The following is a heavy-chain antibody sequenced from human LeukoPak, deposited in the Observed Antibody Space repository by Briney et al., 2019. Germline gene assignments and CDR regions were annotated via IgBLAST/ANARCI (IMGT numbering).Heavy chain of an antibody. CDR1: GFTFSSYA. CDR3: AKDYFYGSGSFGDWFDP. D-gene: IGHD3-10*01. CDR2: ISGSGGST. J-gene: IGHJ5*02. V-gene: IGHV3-23*01. Sequence: PGGSLRLSCAASGFTFSSYAMSWVRQAPGKGLEWVSAISGSGGSTYYADSVKGRSTISRDNSKDTLYLQMNSLRAEDTAVYYCAKDYFYGSGSFGDWFDPWGQGTLVTVSS.